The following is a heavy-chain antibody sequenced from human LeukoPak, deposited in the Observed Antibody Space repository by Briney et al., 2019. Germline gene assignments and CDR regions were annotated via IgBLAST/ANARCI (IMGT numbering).Heavy chain of an antibody. D-gene: IGHD2-21*01. CDR1: GDSVTSYY. J-gene: IGHJ4*02. Sequence: SETLSLTCSVSGDSVTSYYWSWIRQPPGKGLEWIGYVSSDGTTNYTPSLRSRVIMSVDTAKNHISLNLTSLTAADTAIYYCARVDCLGDGCYKNWGRGALVTVSS. CDR2: VSSDGTT. CDR3: ARVDCLGDGCYKN. V-gene: IGHV4-59*08.